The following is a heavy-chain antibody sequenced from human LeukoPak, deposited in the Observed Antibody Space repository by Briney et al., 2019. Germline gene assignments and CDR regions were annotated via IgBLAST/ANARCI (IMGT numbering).Heavy chain of an antibody. V-gene: IGHV3-30*04. CDR2: ISYDGSNK. CDR1: GFTFSSYA. Sequence: QPGRSLRLSCAASGFTFSSYAMHWVRQAPGKGLEWVAVISYDGSNKYYADSVKGRFTISRDNSKNTLYLQMNSLRAEDTAVYYCARDLDHWNDLEAFDYWGQGTLVTVSS. D-gene: IGHD1-1*01. J-gene: IGHJ4*02. CDR3: ARDLDHWNDLEAFDY.